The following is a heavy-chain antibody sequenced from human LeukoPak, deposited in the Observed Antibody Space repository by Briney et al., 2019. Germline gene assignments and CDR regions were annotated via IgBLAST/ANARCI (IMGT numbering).Heavy chain of an antibody. CDR2: INHSGST. CDR1: GGSFSGYY. D-gene: IGHD3-10*01. Sequence: PSETLSLTCAVYGGSFSGYYWSWIRQPPGKGLEWIGEINHSGSTNYNPSLKSRVTISVDTSKNQFSLKLSSVTAADTAVYYCASLYGSGSYAFDIWGQGTMVTVSS. V-gene: IGHV4-34*01. CDR3: ASLYGSGSYAFDI. J-gene: IGHJ3*02.